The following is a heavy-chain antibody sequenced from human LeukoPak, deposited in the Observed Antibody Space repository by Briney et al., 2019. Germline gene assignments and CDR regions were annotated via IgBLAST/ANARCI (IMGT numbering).Heavy chain of an antibody. V-gene: IGHV4-34*01. Sequence: SETLSLTCAVYGGSFSGYYWRWIRQPPGKGLEWIGEINHSGSTNYNPSLKSRVTISVDTSKNQFSLKLSSVTAADTAVYYCARAPKVRAYFDYWGQGTLVTVSS. J-gene: IGHJ4*02. CDR2: INHSGST. CDR3: ARAPKVRAYFDY. CDR1: GGSFSGYY.